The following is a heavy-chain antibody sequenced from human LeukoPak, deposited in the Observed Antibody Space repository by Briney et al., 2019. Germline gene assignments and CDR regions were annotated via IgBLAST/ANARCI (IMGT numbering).Heavy chain of an antibody. D-gene: IGHD3-9*01. CDR1: GDSISSYY. Sequence: SETLSLTCTVSGDSISSYYWSWIRQSPGKGLEWIGYIYYSGSTNYNPSLKSRVTISVDTSKNQFSLKLSSVTAADTAVYYCAQILTRDAFDIWGQGTMVTVSS. CDR2: IYYSGST. V-gene: IGHV4-59*01. CDR3: AQILTRDAFDI. J-gene: IGHJ3*02.